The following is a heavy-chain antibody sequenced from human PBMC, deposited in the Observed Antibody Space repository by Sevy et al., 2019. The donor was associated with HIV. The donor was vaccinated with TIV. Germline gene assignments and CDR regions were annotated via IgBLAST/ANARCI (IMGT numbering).Heavy chain of an antibody. CDR2: ISSSGSSI. Sequence: GGSLRLSCAASGFTFSDYYMSWIRQAPGKGLEWVSYISSSGSSIYYADSVKGRFTISRDDAKNSLYLQMNSLRAEDTAVYYCARPGIKHRRYYFDYWGQGTLVTVSS. D-gene: IGHD2-2*01. J-gene: IGHJ4*02. CDR1: GFTFSDYY. CDR3: ARPGIKHRRYYFDY. V-gene: IGHV3-11*01.